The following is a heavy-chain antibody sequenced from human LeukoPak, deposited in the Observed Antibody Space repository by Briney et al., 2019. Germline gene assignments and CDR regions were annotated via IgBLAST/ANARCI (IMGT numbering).Heavy chain of an antibody. V-gene: IGHV3-7*01. Sequence: GGSLRLSCAASGFTFSSYWMSWVRQAPGKGLEWVANIKQGGSEKYYVDSVKGKFTISRDNDKNSLYLHMNSLRVEDTAVYYCARGRRAYYYDSSGYYKFDYWGQGTLVTVSS. CDR1: GFTFSSYW. J-gene: IGHJ4*02. CDR3: ARGRRAYYYDSSGYYKFDY. D-gene: IGHD3-22*01. CDR2: IKQGGSEK.